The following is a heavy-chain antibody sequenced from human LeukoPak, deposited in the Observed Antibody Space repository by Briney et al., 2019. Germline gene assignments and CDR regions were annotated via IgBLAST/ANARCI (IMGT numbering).Heavy chain of an antibody. Sequence: AGGSLRLSCAASGFIFSNAWMSWVRQAPGKGLEWVSSISSSSSYIYYADSVKGRFTISRDNAKNSLYLQMNSLRAEDTAVYYCARGSYTYYDFWSGPQSDYWGQGTLVTVSS. V-gene: IGHV3-21*01. CDR1: GFIFSNAW. CDR3: ARGSYTYYDFWSGPQSDY. J-gene: IGHJ4*02. CDR2: ISSSSSYI. D-gene: IGHD3-3*01.